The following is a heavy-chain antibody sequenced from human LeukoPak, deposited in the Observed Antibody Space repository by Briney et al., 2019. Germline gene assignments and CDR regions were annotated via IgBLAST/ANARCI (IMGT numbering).Heavy chain of an antibody. CDR1: GFRFNTYW. D-gene: IGHD2-15*01. CDR2: ISGSGGST. J-gene: IGHJ4*02. CDR3: AKAPVTTCSGAYCYPFDY. V-gene: IGHV3-23*01. Sequence: GGSLRLSCAASGFRFNTYWMSWVRQAPGKGLEWVSAISGSGGSTYYADSVKGRFTISRDNSKNTLYLQMNSLRAEDAAVYYCAKAPVTTCSGAYCYPFDYWGQGTLVTVSS.